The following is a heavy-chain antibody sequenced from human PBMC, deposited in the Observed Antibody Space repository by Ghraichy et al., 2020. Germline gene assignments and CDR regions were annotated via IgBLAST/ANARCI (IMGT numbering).Heavy chain of an antibody. V-gene: IGHV4-31*03. D-gene: IGHD3-22*01. CDR3: ARTRSGYYRFDY. CDR2: IYYSGST. CDR1: GGSISSGGYY. Sequence: SETLSLTCTVSGGSISSGGYYWSWIRQHPGKGLEWIGYIYYSGSTYYNPSLKSRVNISVDTSKNQFSLKLSSVTAADTAVYYCARTRSGYYRFDYWGQGTLVTVSS. J-gene: IGHJ4*02.